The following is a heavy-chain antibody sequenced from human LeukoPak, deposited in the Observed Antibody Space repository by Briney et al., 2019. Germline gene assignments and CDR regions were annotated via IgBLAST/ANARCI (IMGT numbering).Heavy chain of an antibody. D-gene: IGHD3-22*01. CDR2: IYYSGTS. J-gene: IGHJ4*02. CDR3: ARRRDSGYYYFDY. Sequence: SETLSLTCTVSGDSITSGSYFWGWVRQPPGKGLDWIGSIYYSGTSYYNPSLKSRVTISVDTSKNQFSLKLTSVTAADTAVYYCARRRDSGYYYFDYWGQGTLVTVPS. CDR1: GDSITSGSYF. V-gene: IGHV4-39*01.